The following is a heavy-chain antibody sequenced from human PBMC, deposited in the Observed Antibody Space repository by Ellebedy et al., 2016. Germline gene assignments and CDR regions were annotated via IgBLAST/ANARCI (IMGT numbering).Heavy chain of an antibody. Sequence: GGSLRLSCAASGFTFSSYWMSWVRQVPGKGLEWVANINQVGSEKYYVESVKGRFTITIDNAKNLLYLQMNSLRVEVTAVYYCARARIDYWGQGTLVSVSS. CDR2: INQVGSEK. CDR1: GFTFSSYW. V-gene: IGHV3-7*04. CDR3: ARARIDY. J-gene: IGHJ4*02.